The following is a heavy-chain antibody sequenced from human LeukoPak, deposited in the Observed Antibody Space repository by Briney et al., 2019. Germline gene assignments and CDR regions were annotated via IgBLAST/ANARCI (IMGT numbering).Heavy chain of an antibody. CDR1: GFTFGDYA. Sequence: PGGSLRLSCTASGFTFGDYAMSWVRQAPGKGLEWVGFIRSKAYGGTTEYDASVKGRFTISRDDSKSIAYLQMNSLKTEDTAVYYCTRDDTIFGVVTTDYYYYYMDVWGKGTTVTVSS. V-gene: IGHV3-49*04. J-gene: IGHJ6*03. CDR2: IRSKAYGGTT. D-gene: IGHD3-3*01. CDR3: TRDDTIFGVVTTDYYYYYMDV.